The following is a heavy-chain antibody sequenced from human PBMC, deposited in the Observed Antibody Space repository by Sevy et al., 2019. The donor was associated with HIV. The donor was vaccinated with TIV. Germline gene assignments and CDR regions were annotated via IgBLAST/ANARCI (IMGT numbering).Heavy chain of an antibody. Sequence: GGSLRLSCAASGFTFSSYDMHWVRQATGKGLEWVSAIGTAGDTYYPGSVKGRFTISRENAKNSLYLQMNSLRAGDTAVYYCARVGRKGGMDVWGQRTTVTVSS. CDR1: GFTFSSYD. V-gene: IGHV3-13*01. J-gene: IGHJ6*02. CDR3: ARVGRKGGMDV. CDR2: IGTAGDT. D-gene: IGHD1-26*01.